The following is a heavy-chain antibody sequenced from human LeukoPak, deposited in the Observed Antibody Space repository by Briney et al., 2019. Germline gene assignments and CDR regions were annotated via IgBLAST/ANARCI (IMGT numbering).Heavy chain of an antibody. J-gene: IGHJ4*02. CDR3: ARGQTMIVVVGFDY. V-gene: IGHV3-7*01. Sequence: GGSLRLSCAASGFTFTNYYMSWVRQTPGKGLEWVANIKQDGSEKYYVDSVKGRFTISRDNAKNSLYPQMNSLRAEDTAVYYCARGQTMIVVVGFDYWGQGTLVTVSS. D-gene: IGHD3-22*01. CDR1: GFTFTNYY. CDR2: IKQDGSEK.